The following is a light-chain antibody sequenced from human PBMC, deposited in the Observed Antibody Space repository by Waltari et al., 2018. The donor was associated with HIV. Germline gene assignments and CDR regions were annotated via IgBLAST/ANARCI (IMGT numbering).Light chain of an antibody. V-gene: IGKV4-1*01. CDR1: HSVLDTSDKKNY. CDR2: WTS. Sequence: DIVMTQSPDFLAVSLGARATINCRSSHSVLDTSDKKNYLSWYQQKPGHPPKLLIYWTSIRDSGVPDRFSGSGSGTDFTLTIDSLQAADVAVYYCQQYYTTPYTFGQGTKLEIK. J-gene: IGKJ2*01. CDR3: QQYYTTPYT.